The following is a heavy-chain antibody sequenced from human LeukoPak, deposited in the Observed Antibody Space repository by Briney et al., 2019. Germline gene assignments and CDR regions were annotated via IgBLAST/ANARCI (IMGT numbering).Heavy chain of an antibody. CDR3: ARDFGRIGPNWFDP. D-gene: IGHD3-3*01. J-gene: IGHJ5*02. Sequence: AASVKVSCKASGYTFTGYYMHWVRQAPGQGLEWMGWINTNTGNPTYAQGFTGQFVFSLDTSVSTAYLQISSLKAEDTAVYYCARDFGRIGPNWFDPWGQGTLVTVSS. V-gene: IGHV7-4-1*02. CDR1: GYTFTGYY. CDR2: INTNTGNP.